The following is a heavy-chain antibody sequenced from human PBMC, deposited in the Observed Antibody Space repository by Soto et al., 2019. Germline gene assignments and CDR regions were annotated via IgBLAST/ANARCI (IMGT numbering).Heavy chain of an antibody. J-gene: IGHJ4*02. CDR1: GYTFTSYA. Sequence: QVQLVQSGAEVKKPGASVKVSCKASGYTFTSYAMHWVRQAPGQRLEWMGWINAGNGNTKYSQKFQGRVTITRDTSASAADMELSSRRSEDTAVYYCAREGGHYDILTGYQVHYYFDYWGQGTLVTVSS. V-gene: IGHV1-3*01. CDR2: INAGNGNT. CDR3: AREGGHYDILTGYQVHYYFDY. D-gene: IGHD3-9*01.